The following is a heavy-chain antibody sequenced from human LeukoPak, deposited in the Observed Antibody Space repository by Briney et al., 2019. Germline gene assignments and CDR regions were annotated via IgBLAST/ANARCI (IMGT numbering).Heavy chain of an antibody. J-gene: IGHJ4*02. Sequence: ASVKVSCKASGYTFTGYYMHWVRQAPGQGLEWMEWINPNSGGTNYAQKFQGRVTMTRDTSISTAYMELSRLRSDDTAVYYCARDLSRGIRGYSGYDRPYFDYWGQGTLVTVSS. V-gene: IGHV1-2*02. CDR3: ARDLSRGIRGYSGYDRPYFDY. D-gene: IGHD5-12*01. CDR1: GYTFTGYY. CDR2: INPNSGGT.